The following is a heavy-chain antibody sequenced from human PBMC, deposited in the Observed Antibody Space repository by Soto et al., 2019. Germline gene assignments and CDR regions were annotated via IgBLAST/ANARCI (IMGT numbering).Heavy chain of an antibody. Sequence: PGGSLRLSCAASGFTFSSYGMHWVRQAPGKGLEWVAVISYDGSNKYYADSVKGRFTISRDNSKHTLYLQMNSLRPEDTAVYYCAKDLEGYCTTTSCYTYFGLDVWGQGTTVTVSS. V-gene: IGHV3-30*18. J-gene: IGHJ6*02. CDR1: GFTFSSYG. D-gene: IGHD2-2*01. CDR2: ISYDGSNK. CDR3: AKDLEGYCTTTSCYTYFGLDV.